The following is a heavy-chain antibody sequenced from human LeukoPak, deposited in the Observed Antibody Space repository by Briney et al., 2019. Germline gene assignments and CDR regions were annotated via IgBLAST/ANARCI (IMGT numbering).Heavy chain of an antibody. Sequence: GGSLRLSCAASGFTFSSYGMHWVRQAPGKGLEWVAFIRDDGSNKYYADSVKGRFTISRDNSKNTLDLQMNSPRAEDTAVYYCAKDNKSARVLDYWGQGTLVTVSS. CDR1: GFTFSSYG. V-gene: IGHV3-30*02. CDR3: AKDNKSARVLDY. J-gene: IGHJ4*02. CDR2: IRDDGSNK.